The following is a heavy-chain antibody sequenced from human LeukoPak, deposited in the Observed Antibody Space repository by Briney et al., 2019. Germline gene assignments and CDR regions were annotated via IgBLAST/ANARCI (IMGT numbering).Heavy chain of an antibody. CDR3: ARSRPTSGYDSYYYYGMDV. J-gene: IGHJ6*02. D-gene: IGHD5-12*01. V-gene: IGHV5-51*01. CDR2: IYPGDSDT. CDR1: GYSFTSYW. Sequence: GESLQISCKGSGYSFTSYWIGWVRQMPGKGLEWMGIIYPGDSDTRYSPSFQGQVTISADKSISTAYLQWSSLKASDTAMYYCARSRPTSGYDSYYYYGMDVWGQGTTVTVSS.